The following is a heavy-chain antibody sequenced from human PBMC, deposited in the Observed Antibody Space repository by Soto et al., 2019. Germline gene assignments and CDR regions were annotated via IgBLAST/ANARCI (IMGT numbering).Heavy chain of an antibody. V-gene: IGHV2-70*11. CDR3: ARSSSWYGSYTY. CDR1: GGSISSPNFY. J-gene: IGHJ4*02. D-gene: IGHD6-13*01. CDR2: IDWDDDK. Sequence: TLSLTCTVSGGSISSPNFYWSWIHQPPGKALEWLARIDWDDDKYYSTSLKTRLTISKDTSKNQVVLTMTNMDPVDTATYYCARSSSWYGSYTYWGQGTLVTVSS.